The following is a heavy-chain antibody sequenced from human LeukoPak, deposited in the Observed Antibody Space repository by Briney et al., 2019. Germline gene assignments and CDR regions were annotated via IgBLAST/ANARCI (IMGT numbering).Heavy chain of an antibody. CDR1: GGTFSSYA. V-gene: IGHV1-2*06. D-gene: IGHD3-22*01. CDR3: ARGRTAGSGYANDY. J-gene: IGHJ4*02. CDR2: INPNSGGT. Sequence: ASVKVSCKASGGTFSSYAISWVRQAPGQGLEWMGRINPNSGGTNYAQKFQGRVTMTRDTSISTAYMELSRLRSDDTAVYYCARGRTAGSGYANDYWGQGTLVTVSS.